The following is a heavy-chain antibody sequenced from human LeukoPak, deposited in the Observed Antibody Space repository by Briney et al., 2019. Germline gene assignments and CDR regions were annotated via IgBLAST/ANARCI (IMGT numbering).Heavy chain of an antibody. J-gene: IGHJ4*01. CDR3: ARHAPVEPPARAFDD. V-gene: IGHV4-34*01. CDR1: GGSISSYY. CDR2: INHRGST. Sequence: KSSETLSLTCTVSGGSISSYYWSWIRQPPGKGLEWIGEINHRGSTNYNPSLESRVTISVGTSTNQFSLRLNSVTAADTAVYYCARHAPVEPPARAFDDWGHGNLVAVSS. D-gene: IGHD2-2*01.